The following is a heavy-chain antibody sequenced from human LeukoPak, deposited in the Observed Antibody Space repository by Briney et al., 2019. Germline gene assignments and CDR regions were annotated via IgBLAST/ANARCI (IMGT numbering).Heavy chain of an antibody. D-gene: IGHD3-22*01. CDR1: GFTISSYW. J-gene: IGHJ4*02. CDR3: TRDLGYYRFDF. V-gene: IGHV3-7*01. CDR2: IKQDGSAK. Sequence: GGSLRLSCTASGFTISSYWMNWVRQAPGKGLEWVASIKQDGSAKYYVDSMKVRLTISRDNAKNSLYLQMNSLRAEDTAVYYCTRDLGYYRFDFGGQGTLVTVSS.